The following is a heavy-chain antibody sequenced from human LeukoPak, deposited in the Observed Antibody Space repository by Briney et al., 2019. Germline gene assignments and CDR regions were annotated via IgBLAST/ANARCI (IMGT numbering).Heavy chain of an antibody. CDR3: ARVSDLDAFDI. Sequence: SETLSLTCTVSGGSISSSSYYWSWIRQPPGRGLEWIGYLHYSGSTNYNPSLKSRVTISLDTSKNQFSLKLSSVTAADTAVYYCARVSDLDAFDIWGQGTMVTVSS. CDR2: LHYSGST. V-gene: IGHV4-61*01. D-gene: IGHD2/OR15-2a*01. J-gene: IGHJ3*02. CDR1: GGSISSSSYY.